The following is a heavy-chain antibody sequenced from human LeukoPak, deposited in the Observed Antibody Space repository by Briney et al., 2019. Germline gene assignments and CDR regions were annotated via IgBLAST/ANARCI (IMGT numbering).Heavy chain of an antibody. J-gene: IGHJ4*02. V-gene: IGHV5-51*01. Sequence: GESLKISCKGPGYSFTSYWIGWVRQMPGKCLQWMGIIYPGDSDTRYSPSFQGQVTISADKSISTAYLQWSSLKASDTAMYYCARPRGYSSWSPGDWGQGTLVTVSS. CDR2: IYPGDSDT. D-gene: IGHD6-19*01. CDR1: GYSFTSYW. CDR3: ARPRGYSSWSPGD.